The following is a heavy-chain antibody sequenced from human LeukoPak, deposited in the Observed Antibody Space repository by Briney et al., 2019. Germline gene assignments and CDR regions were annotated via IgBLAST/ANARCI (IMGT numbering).Heavy chain of an antibody. CDR2: IYYSGST. J-gene: IGHJ4*02. D-gene: IGHD3-22*01. CDR3: ARGSYYYDSSGYYVIGYYFDY. Sequence: SETLSLTCTVSGGSISSYYWSWIRQPPGKGLEWIGYIYYSGSTYYNPSLKSRVTISVDTSKNQFSLKLSSVTAADTAVYYCARGSYYYDSSGYYVIGYYFDYWGQGTLVTVSS. V-gene: IGHV4-59*08. CDR1: GGSISSYY.